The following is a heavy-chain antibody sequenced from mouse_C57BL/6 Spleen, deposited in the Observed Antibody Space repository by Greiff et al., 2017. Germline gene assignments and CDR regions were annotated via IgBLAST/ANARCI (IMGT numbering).Heavy chain of an antibody. CDR2: IHPNSGST. J-gene: IGHJ3*01. CDR1: GYTFTSYW. D-gene: IGHD1-1*01. Sequence: QVQLQQSGAELVKPGASVKLSCKASGYTFTSYWMHWVKQRPGQGLEWIGMIHPNSGSTNYNEKFKSKATLTVDKSSSTAYMQLSSLTSEDSAVYSCAKGVITTVVEGFAYWGQGTLVTVSA. V-gene: IGHV1-64*01. CDR3: AKGVITTVVEGFAY.